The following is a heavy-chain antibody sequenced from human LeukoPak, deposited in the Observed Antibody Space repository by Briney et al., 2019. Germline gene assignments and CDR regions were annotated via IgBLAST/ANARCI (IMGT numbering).Heavy chain of an antibody. CDR2: IQYDGSDK. J-gene: IGHJ4*02. Sequence: GGSLRLSCAASGFTFSSYGMSWVRQAPGKGLEWVAFIQYDGSDKYYADSVKGRFTISRDNSKNTLYLQMNSLRAEDTAVYYCRDPFDYWGQGTLVTVSS. CDR3: RDPFDY. V-gene: IGHV3-30*02. CDR1: GFTFSSYG.